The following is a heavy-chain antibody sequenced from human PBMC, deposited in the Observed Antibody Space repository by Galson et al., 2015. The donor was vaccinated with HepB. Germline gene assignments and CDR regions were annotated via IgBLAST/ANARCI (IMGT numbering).Heavy chain of an antibody. D-gene: IGHD3-10*01. CDR3: ARGPRAVTMVQGVTKRAYYFDY. CDR2: INAGNGNT. CDR1: GYTFTSYA. J-gene: IGHJ4*02. V-gene: IGHV1-3*01. Sequence: SVKVSCKASGYTFTSYAMHWVRQAPGQRLEWMGWINAGNGNTKYSQKFQGRVTITRDTSASTAYMELSSLRSEDTAVYYCARGPRAVTMVQGVTKRAYYFDYWGQGTLVTVSS.